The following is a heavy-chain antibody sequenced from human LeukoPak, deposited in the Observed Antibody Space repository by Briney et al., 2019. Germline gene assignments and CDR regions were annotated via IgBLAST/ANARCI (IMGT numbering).Heavy chain of an antibody. J-gene: IGHJ4*02. CDR1: GFTFSSYW. Sequence: GGSLRLSCAASGFTFSSYWMHWVRQAPGKGLVWVSRIKSDGKTNYADSVKGRFTISRDNAKNPVYLQMNSLRAEDTGVYYCAARVVVAAEPMTYYFDYWGQGTLVTVSS. D-gene: IGHD2-15*01. CDR3: AARVVVAAEPMTYYFDY. V-gene: IGHV3-74*01. CDR2: IKSDGKT.